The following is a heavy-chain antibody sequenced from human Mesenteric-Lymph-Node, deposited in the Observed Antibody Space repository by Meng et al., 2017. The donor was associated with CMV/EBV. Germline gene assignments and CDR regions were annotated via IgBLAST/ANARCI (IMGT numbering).Heavy chain of an antibody. V-gene: IGHV3-7*01. CDR3: ARGAHGVRFGELHYYYYYGMDV. CDR1: GFTFSSYW. J-gene: IGHJ6*02. D-gene: IGHD3-10*01. Sequence: GSLRLSCAASGFTFSSYWMSWVRQAPGEGLGWVANIKQDGSEKYYVDSVKGRFAISRDNAKNSLYLQMNSLRAEDTAVYYCARGAHGVRFGELHYYYYYGMDVWGQGTTVTVSS. CDR2: IKQDGSEK.